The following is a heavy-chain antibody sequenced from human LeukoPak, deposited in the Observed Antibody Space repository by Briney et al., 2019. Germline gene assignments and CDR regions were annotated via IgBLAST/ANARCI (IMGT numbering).Heavy chain of an antibody. CDR3: ARTGASDI. Sequence: PGGSLRLSCGASGFTFSSYWMSWVRQAPGKGLEWVANIKQDGSEKYYVDSVKGRFTISRDNAKNSLYLQMNSLRAEDTAVYYCARTGASDIWGQGTMVTVSS. V-gene: IGHV3-7*03. J-gene: IGHJ3*02. CDR2: IKQDGSEK. CDR1: GFTFSSYW.